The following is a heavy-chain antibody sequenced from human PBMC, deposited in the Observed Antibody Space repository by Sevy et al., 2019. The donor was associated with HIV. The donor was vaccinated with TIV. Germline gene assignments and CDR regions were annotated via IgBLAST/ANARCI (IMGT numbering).Heavy chain of an antibody. CDR3: ARGQRGDRGTLYYFDF. J-gene: IGHJ4*01. V-gene: IGHV3-23*01. D-gene: IGHD1-26*01. CDR1: GFTVSNYA. Sequence: GGSLRLSCAASGFTVSNYAMNWVRQAPGQGLEWVSLIRPGGGTYYADSVKGRFAISRDNSKNTLFLQMNSLTAEDTGVYYCARGQRGDRGTLYYFDFWGQGNLVTVSS. CDR2: IRPGGGT.